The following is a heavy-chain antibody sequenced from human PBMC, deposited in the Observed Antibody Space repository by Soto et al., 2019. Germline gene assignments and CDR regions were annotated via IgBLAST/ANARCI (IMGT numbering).Heavy chain of an antibody. CDR1: GDSVSSPDY. D-gene: IGHD2-15*01. CDR3: ASSAGRYAIHA. V-gene: IGHV4-4*02. CDR2: VFHTGTT. J-gene: IGHJ5*02. Sequence: QVQLQESGPGLVKPSGTLSLTCAVSGDSVSSPDYWCWVRQSPGKGLEWIGEVFHTGTTSYNPSLRSRVTISMDKSINQFSLDLSSVTAADTAVYYCASSAGRYAIHAWAPGTLVIVSS.